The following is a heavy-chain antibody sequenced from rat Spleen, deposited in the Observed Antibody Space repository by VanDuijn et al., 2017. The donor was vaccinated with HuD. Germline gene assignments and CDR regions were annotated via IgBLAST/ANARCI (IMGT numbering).Heavy chain of an antibody. CDR2: ISTGGGST. V-gene: IGHV5-27*01. J-gene: IGHJ4*01. D-gene: IGHD1-9*01. CDR3: TTAGPVGITPRVMDA. CDR1: GFTFSNYY. Sequence: EVQLVESGGGLVQPGRSLKLSCAASGFTFSNYYMAWVRQAPTKGLEWVAYISTGGGSTYYRDSVKGRFTISRDNAKSTLYLQMDSLRSEDTATYYCTTAGPVGITPRVMDAWGQGASVTVSS.